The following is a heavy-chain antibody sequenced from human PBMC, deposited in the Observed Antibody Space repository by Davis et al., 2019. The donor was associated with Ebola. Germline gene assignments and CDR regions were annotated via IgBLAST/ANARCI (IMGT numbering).Heavy chain of an antibody. D-gene: IGHD3-9*01. CDR2: MKGDGSLE. J-gene: IGHJ4*02. CDR1: GFNFDNSW. CDR3: ARADWPTEWKTDY. Sequence: GESLKISCVASGFNFDNSWMTWVRQAPGKGLEWVANMKGDGSLENYVDSVKGRFTISRDNAKKSLYLEMNSLRAEDTAVYYCARADWPTEWKTDYWGQGTLVTVSS. V-gene: IGHV3-7*01.